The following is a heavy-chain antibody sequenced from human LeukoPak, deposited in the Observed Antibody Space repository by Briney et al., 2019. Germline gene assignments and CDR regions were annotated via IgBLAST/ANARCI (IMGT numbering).Heavy chain of an antibody. CDR2: INPNSGGT. D-gene: IGHD2-2*01. Sequence: GASVKVSCKASGYTFTGYYMHWVRQAPGQGLEWMGWINPNSGGTNYAQKFQGWVTMTRDTSISTAYMELSSLRSEDTAVYYCARDQCSSTRCYVSNWFDPWGQGTLVTVSS. CDR1: GYTFTGYY. V-gene: IGHV1-2*04. CDR3: ARDQCSSTRCYVSNWFDP. J-gene: IGHJ5*02.